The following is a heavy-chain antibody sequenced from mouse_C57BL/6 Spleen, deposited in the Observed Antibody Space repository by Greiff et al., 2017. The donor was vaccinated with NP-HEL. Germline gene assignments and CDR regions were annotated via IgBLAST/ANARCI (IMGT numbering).Heavy chain of an antibody. V-gene: IGHV1-26*01. Sequence: VQLQQSGPELVKPGASVKISCKASGYTFTDYYMNWVKQSHGKSLEWIGDINPNNGGTSYNQKFKGKATLTVDKSSSTAYMELRSLTSEDSAVYYCARPGSTMVTTMDYWGQGTSVTVSS. CDR2: INPNNGGT. J-gene: IGHJ4*01. CDR1: GYTFTDYY. D-gene: IGHD2-1*01. CDR3: ARPGSTMVTTMDY.